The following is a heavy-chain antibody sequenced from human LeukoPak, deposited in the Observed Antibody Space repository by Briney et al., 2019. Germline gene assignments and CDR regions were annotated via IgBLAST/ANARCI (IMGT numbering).Heavy chain of an antibody. CDR1: GFTVSSNY. J-gene: IGHJ4*02. V-gene: IGHV3-66*01. CDR3: ARGSYSEYYFDY. CDR2: IYSGGST. Sequence: GGSLRLSCAAPGFTVSSNYMNWVRQAPGKGLEWVSVIYSGGSTYYADSVKGRFTITRDNSKNTLYLQMNSLRAEDTAVYYCARGSYSEYYFDYWGQGTLVTVSS. D-gene: IGHD3-22*01.